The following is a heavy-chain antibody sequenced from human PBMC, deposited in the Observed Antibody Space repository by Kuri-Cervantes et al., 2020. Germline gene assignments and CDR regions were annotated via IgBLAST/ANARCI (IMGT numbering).Heavy chain of an antibody. CDR3: ARGVVVAATLGWFDP. J-gene: IGHJ5*02. CDR2: ISWNSGSI. CDR1: GSTFDDYA. D-gene: IGHD2-15*01. Sequence: GGSLRLSCAASGSTFDDYAMHWVRQAPGKGLEWVSGISWNSGSIGYADSVKGRFTISRDNSKNTLYLQMNSLRAEDTAVYYCARGVVVAATLGWFDPWGQGTLVTVSS. V-gene: IGHV3-9*01.